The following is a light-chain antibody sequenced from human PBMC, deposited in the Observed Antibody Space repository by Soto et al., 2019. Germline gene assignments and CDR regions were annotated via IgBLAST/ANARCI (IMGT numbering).Light chain of an antibody. Sequence: QSALTQPPSVSGAPGQRVTISCTGSSSNIGAGYDVHWYQQLPGTAPKLLIYGNSNRPSGVPDRFSGSKSGTSASLAITGVQDEDEADYYCQSYDSSRSGYVVFGGGTKLTVL. J-gene: IGLJ2*01. V-gene: IGLV1-40*01. CDR1: SSNIGAGYD. CDR3: QSYDSSRSGYVV. CDR2: GNS.